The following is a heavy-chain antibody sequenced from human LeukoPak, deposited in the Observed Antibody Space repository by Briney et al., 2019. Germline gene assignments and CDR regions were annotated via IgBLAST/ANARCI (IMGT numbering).Heavy chain of an antibody. CDR1: GFTFSSYA. J-gene: IGHJ4*02. V-gene: IGHV3-23*01. D-gene: IGHD2-15*01. Sequence: GGSLRLSCAASGFTFSSYAMSWVRQAPGKGLEWVSAISGSGGSTYYADPVKGRFTISRDNSKNTLYLQMNGLRAEDTAVYYCAKQLGYCSAGSCYFDYWGQGTLVTVSS. CDR2: ISGSGGST. CDR3: AKQLGYCSAGSCYFDY.